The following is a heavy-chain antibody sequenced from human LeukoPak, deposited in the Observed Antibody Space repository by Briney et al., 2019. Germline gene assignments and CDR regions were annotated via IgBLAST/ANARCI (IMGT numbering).Heavy chain of an antibody. Sequence: GGSLRLSCAASGFTFSSYAMSWVRQAPGKGLEWVSAISGSGGSTYYADSVKGRFTISRDNSKNTLYLQMNSLRAEDTAVYYCTRDDGYSYFDYWGQGTLVTVSS. CDR3: TRDDGYSYFDY. D-gene: IGHD5-24*01. CDR1: GFTFSSYA. V-gene: IGHV3-23*01. J-gene: IGHJ4*02. CDR2: ISGSGGST.